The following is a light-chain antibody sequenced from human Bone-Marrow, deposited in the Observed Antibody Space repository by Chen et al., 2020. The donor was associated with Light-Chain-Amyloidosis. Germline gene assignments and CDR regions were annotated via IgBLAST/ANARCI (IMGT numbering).Light chain of an antibody. Sequence: DIQMTQSPSSLSASVGDRVTITCRASQDVSNYLNWYQQKPGKAPKLLIYDASKLRAGVPSRFNGRVSGTDFTFTISSLQPEDIATFYCQQYESLPLTFGGGTKVEIK. CDR3: QQYESLPLT. J-gene: IGKJ4*01. CDR2: DAS. CDR1: QDVSNY. V-gene: IGKV1-33*01.